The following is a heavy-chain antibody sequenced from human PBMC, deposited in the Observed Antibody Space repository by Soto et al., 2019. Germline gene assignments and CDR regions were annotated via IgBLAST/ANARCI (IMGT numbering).Heavy chain of an antibody. CDR2: INAGNGNT. V-gene: IGHV1-3*01. CDR1: GYTFTSYA. Sequence: QVQLVQSGAEVKKPGASVKVSCKASGYTFTSYAMHWVRQAPGQRLEWMGWINAGNGNTKYSQKFQGRVTITRDTSASTAYMELSSLRSEVTAVYYCARNRRGGAPPDDYWGQGTLVTVSS. D-gene: IGHD3-16*01. J-gene: IGHJ4*02. CDR3: ARNRRGGAPPDDY.